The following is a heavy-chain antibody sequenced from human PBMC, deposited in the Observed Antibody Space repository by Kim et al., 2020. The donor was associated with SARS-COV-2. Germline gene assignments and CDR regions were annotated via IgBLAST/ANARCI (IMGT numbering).Heavy chain of an antibody. CDR3: ARTASGGYSYFDY. CDR2: INHSGST. D-gene: IGHD5-12*01. CDR1: GGSFSGYY. Sequence: SETLSLTCAVYGGSFSGYYWSWIRQPPGKGLEWIGEINHSGSTNYNPSLKSRVTISVDTSKNQFSLKLSSVTAADTAVYYCARTASGGYSYFDYWGQGTL. V-gene: IGHV4-34*01. J-gene: IGHJ4*02.